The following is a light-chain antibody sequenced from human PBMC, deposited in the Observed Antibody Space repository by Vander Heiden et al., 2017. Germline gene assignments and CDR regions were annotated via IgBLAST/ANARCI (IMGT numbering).Light chain of an antibody. CDR1: QSVSRSY. J-gene: IGKJ2*01. V-gene: IGKV3-20*01. CDR3: QQYGSSPPYT. Sequence: EIVLTQSPVTLSLSPGERATLSCRASQSVSRSYLAWYQQKPGQAPRLLIYGASSRATGIPDRFSGSGCGTDFTLTISRLEPEDFAVYYCQQYGSSPPYTFGQGTKLEIK. CDR2: GAS.